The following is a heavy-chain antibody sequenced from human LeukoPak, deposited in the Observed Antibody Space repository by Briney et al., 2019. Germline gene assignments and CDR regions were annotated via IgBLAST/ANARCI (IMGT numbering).Heavy chain of an antibody. CDR3: ARVTNYDILTGYYDAFDI. V-gene: IGHV3-23*01. CDR1: GFTFSSYA. D-gene: IGHD3-9*01. Sequence: GGSLRLSCAASGFTFSSYAMSWVRQAPGKGLEWVSAISGSGGSTYYADSVKGRFTISRDNSKNTLYLQMNSLRAEDTAVYYCARVTNYDILTGYYDAFDIWGQGTMVTVSS. CDR2: ISGSGGST. J-gene: IGHJ3*02.